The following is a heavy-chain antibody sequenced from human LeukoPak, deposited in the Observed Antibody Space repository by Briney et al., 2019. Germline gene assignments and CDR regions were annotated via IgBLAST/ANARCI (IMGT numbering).Heavy chain of an antibody. CDR2: IWYDGGNK. Sequence: PGRSLRLSSAASGFTFTNYGIHWVRQAPGKGLEWVAVIWYDGGNKYYVDSVKGRFTISRDNSKNTLYLQMNSLKVEDTAVYYCARGGYTSSWEPPGGYWGQGTLVTVSS. CDR1: GFTFTNYG. J-gene: IGHJ4*02. V-gene: IGHV3-33*08. CDR3: ARGGYTSSWEPPGGY. D-gene: IGHD6-13*01.